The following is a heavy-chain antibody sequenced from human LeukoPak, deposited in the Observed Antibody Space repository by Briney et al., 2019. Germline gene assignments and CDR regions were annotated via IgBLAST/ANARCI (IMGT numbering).Heavy chain of an antibody. J-gene: IGHJ4*02. CDR1: GGSISPYY. CDR2: ISYSGST. Sequence: SETLSLTCTVSGGSISPYYWNWIRQPPGKGPECIGYISYSGSTNYNPSLKSRVTISLDTSKNHFSLKLTSVTAADTAVFYCARSQGAYFDYWGQGILVTVSS. V-gene: IGHV4-59*01. CDR3: ARSQGAYFDY.